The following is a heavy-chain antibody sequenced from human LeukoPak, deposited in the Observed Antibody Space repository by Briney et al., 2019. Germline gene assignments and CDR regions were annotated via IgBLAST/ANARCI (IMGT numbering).Heavy chain of an antibody. CDR2: ISSNGGST. Sequence: SGGSLRLSCAASGFTFSSYAMHWVRQAPGKGLEYVSAISSNGGSTYYANSVKGRSTISRDNSKNTLYLQMGSLRAEDMAVYYCARDRKGGRYFDWLLWDWGQGTLVTVSS. D-gene: IGHD3-9*01. V-gene: IGHV3-64*01. CDR3: ARDRKGGRYFDWLLWD. CDR1: GFTFSSYA. J-gene: IGHJ4*02.